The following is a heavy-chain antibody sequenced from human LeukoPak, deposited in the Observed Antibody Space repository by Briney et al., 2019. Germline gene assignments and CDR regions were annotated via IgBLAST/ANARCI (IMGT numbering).Heavy chain of an antibody. V-gene: IGHV4-61*02. CDR3: ARAPVPPLSSGWYPDWFDP. CDR1: GGSISSGSYY. D-gene: IGHD6-19*01. CDR2: IYTSGST. Sequence: SETLSLTCTVSGGSISSGSYYWSWIRQPAGKGLEWIGRIYTSGSTNYNPSLKSRVTISVDTSKNQFSLKLSSVTAADTAVYDCARAPVPPLSSGWYPDWFDPWGQGTLVTVSS. J-gene: IGHJ5*02.